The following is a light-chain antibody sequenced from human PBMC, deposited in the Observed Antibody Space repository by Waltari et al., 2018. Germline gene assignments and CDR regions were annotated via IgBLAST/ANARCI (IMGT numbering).Light chain of an antibody. CDR3: SSYTTSSAPGV. CDR1: DSDVGAYDF. J-gene: IGLJ1*01. CDR2: DVS. V-gene: IGLV2-14*03. Sequence: QSALTQPASVSGSPGPSLTISCSGTDSDVGAYDFFSWSQQHPGKAPHLIIYDVSNRPSGISNRFSASKSGNTASLTISGLQAEDEADYYCSSYTTSSAPGVFGTGTRVTVL.